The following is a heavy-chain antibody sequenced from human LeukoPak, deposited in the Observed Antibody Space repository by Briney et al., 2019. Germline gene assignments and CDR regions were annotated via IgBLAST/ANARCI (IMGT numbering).Heavy chain of an antibody. CDR2: ISYDGSNK. V-gene: IGHV3-30*18. D-gene: IGHD1-26*01. CDR3: AKDYSGNYYKGFDY. CDR1: GFTFSSYG. J-gene: IGHJ4*02. Sequence: PGGSLRLSCAASGFTFSSYGMHWVRQAPGKGLEWVAVISYDGSNKYYADSVKGRFTISRDNSKNTLDLQMNSLRAEDTAVYYCAKDYSGNYYKGFDYWGQGTLVTVSS.